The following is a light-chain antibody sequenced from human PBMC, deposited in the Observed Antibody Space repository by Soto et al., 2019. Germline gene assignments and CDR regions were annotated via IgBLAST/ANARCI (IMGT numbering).Light chain of an antibody. CDR2: KAS. Sequence: DIQMTQSPSTLSASVGDKVTITCRASQSISTWLAWYQQMPGTAPKVLIYKASTLESGVPSRFSGSGSGTEFTLTSSSLQPDDFATYYCQQYVTYPVTFGGGTKVETK. CDR1: QSISTW. J-gene: IGKJ4*01. V-gene: IGKV1-5*03. CDR3: QQYVTYPVT.